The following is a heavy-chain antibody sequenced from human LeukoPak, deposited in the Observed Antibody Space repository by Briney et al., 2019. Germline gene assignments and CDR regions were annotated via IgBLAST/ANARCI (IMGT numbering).Heavy chain of an antibody. J-gene: IGHJ4*02. CDR3: ARQVAGTSGPFDY. D-gene: IGHD6-19*01. CDR2: IYHSGST. Sequence: SETLSLTCAVCGHSISSGYYWDWIRQPPGKGLEWIGSIYHSGSTYYNPSLKSRVTISVDSSKSQFSLKLSSVTAADTAVYYCARQVAGTSGPFDYWGQGTLVTVSS. V-gene: IGHV4-38-2*01. CDR1: GHSISSGYY.